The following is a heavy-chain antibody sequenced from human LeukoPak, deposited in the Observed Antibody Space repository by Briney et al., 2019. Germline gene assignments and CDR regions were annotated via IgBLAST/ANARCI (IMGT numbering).Heavy chain of an antibody. CDR3: VSPRGFSYGYFDY. Sequence: PSETLSLTCTVSGGSISSSAYWGWIRQPPGEGLEWIGSIYYSKNTYYNPSLKSRVTISADTSKNQFSLTLGSVSATDTAVYYCVSPRGFSYGYFDYWGQGTLVTVSS. J-gene: IGHJ4*02. CDR1: GGSISSSAY. V-gene: IGHV4-39*01. D-gene: IGHD5-18*01. CDR2: IYYSKNT.